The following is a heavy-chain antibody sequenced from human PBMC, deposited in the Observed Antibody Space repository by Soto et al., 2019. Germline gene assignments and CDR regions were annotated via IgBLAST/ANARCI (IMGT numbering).Heavy chain of an antibody. CDR1: GYTFTGYY. D-gene: IGHD6-19*01. V-gene: IGHV1-2*02. CDR3: ARFYVGGGWYCGGTKCYYYYGMDV. J-gene: IGHJ6*02. Sequence: QVQLVQSGAEVKKPGASVKVSCKASGYTFTGYYMHWVRQAPGQGLEWMGWINPNSGGTNFAQKFLGRVTMTRDTSISTAYMELSRLRSDDTAVYYCARFYVGGGWYCGGTKCYYYYGMDVWGQGTTVTVSS. CDR2: INPNSGGT.